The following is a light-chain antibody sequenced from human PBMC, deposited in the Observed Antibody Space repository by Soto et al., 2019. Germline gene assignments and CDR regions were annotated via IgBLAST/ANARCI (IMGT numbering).Light chain of an antibody. CDR3: LVWDSIGYNYV. CDR1: NIGSDT. V-gene: IGLV3-21*02. CDR2: DDS. J-gene: IGLJ1*01. Sequence: SYELTQPPSVSAAPGETARITCGRNNIGSDTVHWYQQKPGQAPVVVVYDDSERPSGTPERISGSNSGDTATLTIRRVEAGDEADYYCLVWDSIGYNYVFGSGTKVTVL.